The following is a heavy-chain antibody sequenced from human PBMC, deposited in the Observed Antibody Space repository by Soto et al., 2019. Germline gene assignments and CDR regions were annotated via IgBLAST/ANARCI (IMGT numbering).Heavy chain of an antibody. J-gene: IGHJ4*02. D-gene: IGHD2-15*01. Sequence: QVQLVESGGGLVKPGGSLRLSCATSGFSFSDYYMTWIRQAPGKGLEWVSYIGSIGYINYADSVKGRFTISRDNAKNSLYLQMNSLGAEDTAMYYCARGGLVTPTSSPIDYWGQGTLVTVSS. CDR2: IGSIGYI. CDR3: ARGGLVTPTSSPIDY. V-gene: IGHV3-11*06. CDR1: GFSFSDYY.